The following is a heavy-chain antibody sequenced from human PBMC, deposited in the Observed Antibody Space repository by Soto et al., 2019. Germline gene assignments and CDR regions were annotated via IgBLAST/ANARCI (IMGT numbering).Heavy chain of an antibody. CDR3: ARDGAVAGNTNFDY. Sequence: ASVKVSCKASGYTFTNYAIHWVRQGPGQRLEWMGWINAGNGKTKYSQKFQGRVTISRDTSASTAYMELSSLRSEDTAVYYCARDGAVAGNTNFDYWGQGTLVTVSS. D-gene: IGHD6-19*01. CDR1: GYTFTNYA. J-gene: IGHJ4*02. V-gene: IGHV1-3*01. CDR2: INAGNGKT.